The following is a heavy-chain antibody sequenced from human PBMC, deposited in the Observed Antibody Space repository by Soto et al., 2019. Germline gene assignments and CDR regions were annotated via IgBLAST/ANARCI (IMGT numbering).Heavy chain of an antibody. CDR3: ARGSRGLFDY. CDR1: GFTFSSYS. J-gene: IGHJ4*02. D-gene: IGHD3-10*01. CDR2: ISSSSSTI. Sequence: GGSLRLSCAASGFTFSSYSMNWVRQAPGKGLEWVSYISSSSSTIYYADSVKGRITISRDNAKNSLYLQMNSLRAEDTAVYYCARGSRGLFDYWGQGTLVTVSS. V-gene: IGHV3-48*04.